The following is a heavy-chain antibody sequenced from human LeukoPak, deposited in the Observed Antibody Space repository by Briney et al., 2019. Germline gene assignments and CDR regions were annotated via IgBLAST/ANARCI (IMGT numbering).Heavy chain of an antibody. CDR3: ARDRAVSSGSYSGYFDY. V-gene: IGHV1-69*01. CDR2: IIPIFGTA. D-gene: IGHD3-10*01. Sequence: GSSVKASCKASGGTFSSYAISWVRQAPGQGLEWMGGIIPIFGTANYAQKFQGRVTITADESTSTAYMELSSLRSEDTAVYYCARDRAVSSGSYSGYFDYWGQGTLVTVSS. J-gene: IGHJ4*02. CDR1: GGTFSSYA.